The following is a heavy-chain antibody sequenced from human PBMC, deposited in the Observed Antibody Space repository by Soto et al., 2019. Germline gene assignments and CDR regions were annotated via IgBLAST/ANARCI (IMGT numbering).Heavy chain of an antibody. CDR3: DTGMLIRGHHYMDV. V-gene: IGHV6-1*01. D-gene: IGHD3-10*01. CDR1: GDSVSSNRAA. J-gene: IGHJ6*03. Sequence: SQTLSLTCGISGDSVSSNRAAWNWIRQSPSRGLEWLGRTYYRSKWYNEYAPSLKSRMTINSDTSKNQFSLQLNSVTPEDTAVYYCDTGMLIRGHHYMDVWVQGTSVAV. CDR2: TYYRSKWYN.